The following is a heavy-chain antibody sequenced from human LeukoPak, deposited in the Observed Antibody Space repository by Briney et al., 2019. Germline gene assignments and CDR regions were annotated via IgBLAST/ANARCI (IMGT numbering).Heavy chain of an antibody. CDR2: ISSSGSTI. V-gene: IGHV3-11*01. CDR3: ASSELDYGDYPWYFDY. D-gene: IGHD4-17*01. Sequence: GGSLRLSCAASGFTFSDYYMSWIRQAPGKGLEWVSYISSSGSTIYYADSVKGRFTISRDNAKNSLYLQMNSLRAEDTAVYYCASSELDYGDYPWYFDYWGQGTLVTVSS. CDR1: GFTFSDYY. J-gene: IGHJ4*02.